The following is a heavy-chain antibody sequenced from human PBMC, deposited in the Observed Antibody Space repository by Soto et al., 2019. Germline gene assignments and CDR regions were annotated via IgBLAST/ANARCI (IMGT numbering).Heavy chain of an antibody. V-gene: IGHV1-18*01. D-gene: IGHD6-6*01. CDR1: GYRFTSYG. Sequence: QVQLVQSGAEVKNPGASVKVSCKASGYRFTSYGISWVRQAPGQGLEWMGWIATYNGDTNYAQKVQDRLTITIDTSTSTAYMELRSLRSDDTAVYYCARDFFSSPYYMDVWGKGTTVSVSS. J-gene: IGHJ6*03. CDR3: ARDFFSSPYYMDV. CDR2: IATYNGDT.